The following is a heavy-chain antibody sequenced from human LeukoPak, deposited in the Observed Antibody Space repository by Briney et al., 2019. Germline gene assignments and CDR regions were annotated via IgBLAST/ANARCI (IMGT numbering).Heavy chain of an antibody. V-gene: IGHV3-23*01. D-gene: IGHD3-10*01. J-gene: IGHJ2*01. CDR2: VRGSGTNT. CDR1: GFTFSNYG. Sequence: GGTLRLSCAASGFTFSNYGLSWVRQAPGKGLEWVSTVRGSGTNTFYADSVKGRFTISRGNSKNTLYLQMNSLRAEDTAVYFCAKGFYGSRYWYFDLWGRGTLVTVSS. CDR3: AKGFYGSRYWYFDL.